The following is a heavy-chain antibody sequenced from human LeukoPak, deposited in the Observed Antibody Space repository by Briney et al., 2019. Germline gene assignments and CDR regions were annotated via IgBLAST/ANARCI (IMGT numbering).Heavy chain of an antibody. D-gene: IGHD1-14*01. Sequence: SETLSLTCTVSGDSVSSSNYYWAWIRQPPGKGLEWIGNIYYSGGTYYNPSLKSRLTISVDTSKNQFSLKLTSVTAADTAVYYCARLNKPGWFDPWGQGTLVTVSS. V-gene: IGHV4-39*01. CDR3: ARLNKPGWFDP. CDR1: GDSVSSSNYY. CDR2: IYYSGGT. J-gene: IGHJ5*02.